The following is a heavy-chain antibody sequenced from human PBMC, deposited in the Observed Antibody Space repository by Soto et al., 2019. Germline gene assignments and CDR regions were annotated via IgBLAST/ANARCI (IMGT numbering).Heavy chain of an antibody. D-gene: IGHD2-2*01. CDR1: GGSISSYY. Sequence: QVQLQESGPGLVKPSETLSLTCTVSGGSISSYYWSWIRQPPGKGLEWIGYIYYSGSTNYNPSLKRRVTISVDTSKNQFSLKLSSVTAADTAVYYCASIVVVPAAMPYYYYYMDVWGKGTTVTVSS. V-gene: IGHV4-59*08. CDR3: ASIVVVPAAMPYYYYYMDV. CDR2: IYYSGST. J-gene: IGHJ6*03.